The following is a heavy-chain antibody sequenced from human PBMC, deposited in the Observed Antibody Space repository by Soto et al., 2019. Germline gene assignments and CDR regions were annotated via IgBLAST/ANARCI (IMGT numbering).Heavy chain of an antibody. CDR2: IYYSGST. V-gene: IGHV4-59*08. CDR3: ARHQHSYDYVWGMRAFDI. Sequence: SETLSLTCTVSGGSISSYYWSWIRQPPGKGLEWIGYIYYSGSTNYNPSLKSRVTISVDTSKNQFSLKLSSVTAADTAVYYCARHQHSYDYVWGMRAFDIWGQGTMVTVSS. D-gene: IGHD3-16*01. CDR1: GGSISSYY. J-gene: IGHJ3*02.